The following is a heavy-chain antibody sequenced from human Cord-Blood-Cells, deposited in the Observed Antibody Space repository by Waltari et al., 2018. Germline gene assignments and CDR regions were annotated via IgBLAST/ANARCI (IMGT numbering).Heavy chain of an antibody. Sequence: QVQLQQWGAGLLKPSETLSLTCAVYGGSFSGYYWSWIRQPPGKGLEWIGEINHRRSTNYNPSLKSRVTISVDTSKNQFALKLSSVTAADTAVYYCAGSIDYGVPVDYWGQGTLVTVSS. D-gene: IGHD4-17*01. CDR1: GGSFSGYY. CDR3: AGSIDYGVPVDY. V-gene: IGHV4-34*01. J-gene: IGHJ4*02. CDR2: INHRRST.